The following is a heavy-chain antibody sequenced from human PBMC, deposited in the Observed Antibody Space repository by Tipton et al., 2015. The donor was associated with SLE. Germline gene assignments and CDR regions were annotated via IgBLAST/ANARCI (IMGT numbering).Heavy chain of an antibody. Sequence: TLSLTCTVSGGSISSHYWSWIRQPPGKGLEWIGYVYYTGITNYKSSLKSRVTISVGTSKNQFSLKLTSVTAADTAVYYCARETLVVPAAIGDYYYYYGMDVWGQGTTVTVSS. CDR3: ARETLVVPAAIGDYYYYYGMDV. J-gene: IGHJ6*02. CDR2: VYYTGIT. CDR1: GGSISSHY. D-gene: IGHD2-2*02. V-gene: IGHV4-59*11.